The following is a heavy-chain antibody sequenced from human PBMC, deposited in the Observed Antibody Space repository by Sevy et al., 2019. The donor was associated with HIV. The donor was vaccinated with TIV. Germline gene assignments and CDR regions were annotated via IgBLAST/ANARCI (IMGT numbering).Heavy chain of an antibody. D-gene: IGHD5-18*01. Sequence: GGSLRLSCAASGFTFSSYGMHWVRQAPGKGLEWVAVIWYDGSNKYYADSVKGRFTISRDNSKNTRYLQMNSLRAEDTAVYYCARDLGYSYGYCFDYWGQGTLVTVSS. CDR3: ARDLGYSYGYCFDY. V-gene: IGHV3-33*01. CDR2: IWYDGSNK. CDR1: GFTFSSYG. J-gene: IGHJ4*02.